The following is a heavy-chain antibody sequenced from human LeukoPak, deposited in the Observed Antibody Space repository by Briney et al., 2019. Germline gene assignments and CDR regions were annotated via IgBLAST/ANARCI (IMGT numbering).Heavy chain of an antibody. V-gene: IGHV1-69*13. CDR1: GYTFTSYG. D-gene: IGHD2-2*01. Sequence: SVKVSCKASGYTFTSYGISWVRQAPGQGLEWMGGIIPIFGTANYAQKFQGRVTITADESTSTAYMELSSLRSEDTAVYYCARESWGYCSSTSCYEGQFDYWGQGTLVTVSS. CDR3: ARESWGYCSSTSCYEGQFDY. J-gene: IGHJ4*02. CDR2: IIPIFGTA.